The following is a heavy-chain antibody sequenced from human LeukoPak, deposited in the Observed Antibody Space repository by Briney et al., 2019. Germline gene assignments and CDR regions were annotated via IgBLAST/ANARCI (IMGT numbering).Heavy chain of an antibody. CDR2: ISGSGGST. CDR1: GFTFRSYA. D-gene: IGHD3-9*01. J-gene: IGHJ4*02. Sequence: GGSLRLSCAASGFTFRSYAMSWVRQAPGKGREWVSAISGSGGSTYYADSVKGRFTISRDNSKNTLYLQMNSLRAEDTAVYYCAKDPYAILTGYRYYFDYWGQGTLVTVSS. V-gene: IGHV3-23*01. CDR3: AKDPYAILTGYRYYFDY.